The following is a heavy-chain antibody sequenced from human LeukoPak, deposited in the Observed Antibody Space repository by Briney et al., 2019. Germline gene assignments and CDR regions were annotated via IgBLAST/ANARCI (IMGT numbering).Heavy chain of an antibody. V-gene: IGHV3-7*01. CDR1: GFTFSGYW. CDR2: LKQDGSEK. J-gene: IGHJ4*02. Sequence: GGSLRLSCAASGFTFSGYWMHWVRQATGKGLEWVANLKQDGSEKHFADSVKGRFTISRDNAENSLYLQMNSLRAEDTAMYYCARGTIAAPGTDYWGQGTLVTVSS. CDR3: ARGTIAAPGTDY. D-gene: IGHD6-13*01.